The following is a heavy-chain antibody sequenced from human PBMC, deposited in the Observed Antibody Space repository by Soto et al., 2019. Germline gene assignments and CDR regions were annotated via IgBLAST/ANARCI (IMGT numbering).Heavy chain of an antibody. D-gene: IGHD1-26*01. CDR1: GGSISSTDW. CDR3: ASSKSGGSYYFDY. J-gene: IGHJ4*02. Sequence: QVQLQESGPGLVKPSGTLSLTCAVSGGSISSTDWWSWVRQPPGKGLEWIGEIYHGGSTNYNPSLKSRVTISVDRSKNQFSLKLTSVTAADTAVSYCASSKSGGSYYFDYWGQGTLVTVSS. CDR2: IYHGGST. V-gene: IGHV4-4*02.